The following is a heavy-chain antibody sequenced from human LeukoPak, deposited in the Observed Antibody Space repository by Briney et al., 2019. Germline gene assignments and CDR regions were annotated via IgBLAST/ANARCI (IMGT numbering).Heavy chain of an antibody. J-gene: IGHJ4*02. D-gene: IGHD1-7*01. CDR3: ARSRGLELLRFDY. V-gene: IGHV1-2*02. CDR1: GYIFTGYY. Sequence: ASVKVSCKASGYIFTGYYMHWMRQAPGQGREWMGWINPNSGGTNYAQKFQGRVTMTRDTSISTAYMELSRLRSDDTAVYYCARSRGLELLRFDYWGQGTLVTVSS. CDR2: INPNSGGT.